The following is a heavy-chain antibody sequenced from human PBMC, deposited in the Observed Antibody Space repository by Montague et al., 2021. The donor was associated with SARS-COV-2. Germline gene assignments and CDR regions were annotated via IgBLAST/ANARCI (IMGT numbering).Heavy chain of an antibody. Sequence: SLRLSCAASGFTFSHIWMSLVRQAPGKGLEWVANIKPDESEKNYVDSVKGRFSISRDNAKNSLYLQMDNLRAEDTAIYYCAKNGGAHGLDVWGQGTSVSVSS. J-gene: IGHJ6*02. CDR1: GFTFSHIW. CDR2: IKPDESEK. CDR3: AKNGGAHGLDV. V-gene: IGHV3-7*01. D-gene: IGHD4-23*01.